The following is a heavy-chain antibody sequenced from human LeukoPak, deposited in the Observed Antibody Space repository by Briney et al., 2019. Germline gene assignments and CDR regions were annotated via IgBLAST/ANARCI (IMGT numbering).Heavy chain of an antibody. CDR2: FYYGGGT. D-gene: IGHD6-13*01. CDR3: ARQSAAGTNNWFDP. V-gene: IGHV4-59*08. J-gene: IGHJ5*02. Sequence: PSETLSLTCTVSGGSISSYYWSWIRQPPGKGLEWIGYFYYGGGTYYNPSLKSRVTISVDTSKNQFSLRLTSVTAADTAVYYCARQSAAGTNNWFDPWGQGTLVTVSS. CDR1: GGSISSYY.